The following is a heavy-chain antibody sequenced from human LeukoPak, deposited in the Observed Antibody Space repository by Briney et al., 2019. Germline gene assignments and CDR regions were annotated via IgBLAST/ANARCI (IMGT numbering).Heavy chain of an antibody. D-gene: IGHD2-2*01. CDR1: GFTFSSYS. V-gene: IGHV3-48*01. CDR3: AREGGDIVLIPAASDY. J-gene: IGHJ4*02. CDR2: ISGGSGIV. Sequence: GGSLRLSCEGSGFTFSSYSMNWVRQAPGKGLEWVSFISGGSGIVYYADFVKGRFSISRDNAKNSLYLQMNSLRAEDTAVYYCAREGGDIVLIPAASDYWGQGTLVTVSS.